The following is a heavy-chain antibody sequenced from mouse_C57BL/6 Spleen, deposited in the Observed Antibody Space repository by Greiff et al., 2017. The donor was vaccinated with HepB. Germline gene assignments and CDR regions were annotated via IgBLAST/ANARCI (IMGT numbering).Heavy chain of an antibody. CDR2: ISGGGGNT. D-gene: IGHD3-2*02. CDR3: ARHGQLRAWFAY. Sequence: DVKLVESGGGLVKPGGSLKLSCAASGFTFSSYTMSWVRQTPEKRLEWVATISGGGGNTYYPDSVKGRFTISRDNAKNTLYLQMSSLRSEDTALYYCARHGQLRAWFAYWGQVTLVTVSA. V-gene: IGHV5-9*01. J-gene: IGHJ3*01. CDR1: GFTFSSYT.